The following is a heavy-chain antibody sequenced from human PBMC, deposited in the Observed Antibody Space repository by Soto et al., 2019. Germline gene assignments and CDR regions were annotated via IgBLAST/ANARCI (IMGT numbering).Heavy chain of an antibody. CDR2: ISGSGGST. J-gene: IGHJ4*02. D-gene: IGHD1-1*01. V-gene: IGHV3-23*01. CDR3: AKDGPVGQYVFVRGPWNDVLHYFDY. Sequence: GGSLRLSCAASGFTFSSYAMSWVRQAPGKGLEWVSAISGSGGSTYYADSVKGRFTISRDNSKNTLYLQMNSLRAEDTAVYYCAKDGPVGQYVFVRGPWNDVLHYFDYWGQGTLVTVSS. CDR1: GFTFSSYA.